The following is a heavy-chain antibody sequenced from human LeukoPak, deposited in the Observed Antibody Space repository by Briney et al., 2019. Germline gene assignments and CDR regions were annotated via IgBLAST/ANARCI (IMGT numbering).Heavy chain of an antibody. CDR3: ARHQWVPAFDI. J-gene: IGHJ3*02. Sequence: SQTLSLTRTVSGGSISSGGYYWSWIRQPPGKGLEWIGYIYHSGSTYYNPSLKSRVTISIDTSKNQFSLKLSSVTAADTAVYYCARHQWVPAFDIWGQGTMVTVSS. V-gene: IGHV4-30-2*01. D-gene: IGHD1-26*01. CDR1: GGSISSGGYY. CDR2: IYHSGST.